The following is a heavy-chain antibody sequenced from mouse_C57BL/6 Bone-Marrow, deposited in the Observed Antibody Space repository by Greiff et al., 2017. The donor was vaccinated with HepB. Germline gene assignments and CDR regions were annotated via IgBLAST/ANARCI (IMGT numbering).Heavy chain of an antibody. Sequence: EVQGVESGGGLVQPKGSLKLSCAASGFTFNTYAMHWVRQAPGKGLEWVARIRSKSSNYATYYADSVKDRFTISRDDSQSMLYLQMNNLKTEDTAMYYCVRDRRYYDYDGYAMDYWGQGTSVTVSS. V-gene: IGHV10-3*01. J-gene: IGHJ4*01. CDR3: VRDRRYYDYDGYAMDY. D-gene: IGHD2-4*01. CDR2: IRSKSSNYAT. CDR1: GFTFNTYA.